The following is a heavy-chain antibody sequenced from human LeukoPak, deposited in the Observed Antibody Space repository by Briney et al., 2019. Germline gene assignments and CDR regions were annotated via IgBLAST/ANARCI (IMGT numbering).Heavy chain of an antibody. CDR3: ARQYYYDSSGSSYYFDY. CDR2: IYPGDSET. J-gene: IGHJ4*02. D-gene: IGHD3-22*01. Sequence: GESLKISCKGSGYSFTSYWIGWVRQMPGKGLEWMGIIYPGDSETRYSPSFQGQVTFSADKSISTAYLQWSSLKASDTAMYYCARQYYYDSSGSSYYFDYWGQGTLVTVSS. CDR1: GYSFTSYW. V-gene: IGHV5-51*01.